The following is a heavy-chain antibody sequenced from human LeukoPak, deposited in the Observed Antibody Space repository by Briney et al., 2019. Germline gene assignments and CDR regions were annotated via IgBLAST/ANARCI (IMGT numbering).Heavy chain of an antibody. V-gene: IGHV3-21*01. J-gene: IGHJ3*02. D-gene: IGHD3-3*01. Sequence: GGSLRLSCAASGLTFSSYSMNWVRQAPGKGLEWVSSISSSSSYIYYADSVKGRFTISRDNAKNSLYLQMNSLRAEDTAVYYCARGLETYYDFWSGGYLDIWGQGTMVTVSS. CDR2: ISSSSSYI. CDR3: ARGLETYYDFWSGGYLDI. CDR1: GLTFSSYS.